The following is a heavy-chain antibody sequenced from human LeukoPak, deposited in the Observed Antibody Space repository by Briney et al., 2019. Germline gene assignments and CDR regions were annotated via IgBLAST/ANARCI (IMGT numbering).Heavy chain of an antibody. Sequence: SETLSLTCAVYGGSFRGYYWSWIRQPPGKGLEWIGEINHSGSTSYDPSLKSRVTISLDTSMKKFSLKLNSVTAADTAVYYCASTERCSTTCPLDYWGQGTLVTVSS. D-gene: IGHD2-2*01. CDR1: GGSFRGYY. J-gene: IGHJ4*02. V-gene: IGHV4-34*01. CDR2: INHSGST. CDR3: ASTERCSTTCPLDY.